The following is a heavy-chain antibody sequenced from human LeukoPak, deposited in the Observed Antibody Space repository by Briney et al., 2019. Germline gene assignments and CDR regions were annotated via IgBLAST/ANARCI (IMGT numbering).Heavy chain of an antibody. D-gene: IGHD5-24*01. CDR2: ISAYNGHT. V-gene: IGHV1-18*01. CDR1: GYTFTSYG. J-gene: IGHJ5*02. Sequence: ASVKVSCKTSGYTFTSYGVSWVRQAPGQGLEWMGWISAYNGHTNYAQKLQGRVTLTTDTTTSTAYMEVRSLKSDDTAVYYCAAQMATRAHNWFDPWGQGTLVTVSS. CDR3: AAQMATRAHNWFDP.